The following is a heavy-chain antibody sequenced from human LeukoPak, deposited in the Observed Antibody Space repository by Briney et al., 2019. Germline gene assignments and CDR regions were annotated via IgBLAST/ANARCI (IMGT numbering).Heavy chain of an antibody. CDR1: GFTFSSYW. V-gene: IGHV3-74*01. D-gene: IGHD4-17*01. CDR3: ANSFQLTTVNY. CDR2: INSDGSST. Sequence: GGSLRLSCAASGFTFSSYWMHWVRQAPGKGLVWVSRINSDGSSTTYADSVKGRFTISRDNAKNTLYLQMNSLRAEDTAVYYCANSFQLTTVNYWGQGPLVTVSS. J-gene: IGHJ4*02.